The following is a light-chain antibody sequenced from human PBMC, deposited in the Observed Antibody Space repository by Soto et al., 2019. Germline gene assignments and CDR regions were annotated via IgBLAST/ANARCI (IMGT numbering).Light chain of an antibody. CDR1: QGISSY. CDR2: AAS. J-gene: IGKJ1*01. V-gene: IGKV1-8*01. Sequence: AIRMTQSPSSLSASTGDRVTITCRASQGISSYLAWYQQKPGKAPKLLIYAASTLQSGVPSRFSGSGSGTAFTLTISCLQSEDFATYYCQQYYSYPLAFGQGTKVEIK. CDR3: QQYYSYPLA.